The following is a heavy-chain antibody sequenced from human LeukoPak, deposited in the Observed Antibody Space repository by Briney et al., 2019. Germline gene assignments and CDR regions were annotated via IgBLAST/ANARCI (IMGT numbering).Heavy chain of an antibody. D-gene: IGHD5-24*01. Sequence: SVKVSCKASGGTFSSYAISWVRQAPGQGLEWMGGIIPIFGTANYAQKFQGRVTITTDESTSTAYMELSSLRSEDTAVYYCARDRLGDGYNTDNWFDPWGQGTLVTVSS. CDR3: ARDRLGDGYNTDNWFDP. V-gene: IGHV1-69*05. CDR1: GGTFSSYA. J-gene: IGHJ5*02. CDR2: IIPIFGTA.